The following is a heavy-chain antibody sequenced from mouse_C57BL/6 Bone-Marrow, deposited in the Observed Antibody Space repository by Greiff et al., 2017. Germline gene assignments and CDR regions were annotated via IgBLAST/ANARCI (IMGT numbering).Heavy chain of an antibody. CDR2: ISDGGSYT. J-gene: IGHJ3*01. Sequence: EVQGVESGGGLVKPGGSLKLSCAASGFTFSSYAMSWVRQTPEKRLEWVATISDGGSYTYYHDNVKGRFTISRDNTNNNLYLQMSHLKSEDTAMYYCARGRYYYGSTPFAYWCQGTLVTVSA. CDR3: ARGRYYYGSTPFAY. CDR1: GFTFSSYA. D-gene: IGHD1-1*01. V-gene: IGHV5-4*01.